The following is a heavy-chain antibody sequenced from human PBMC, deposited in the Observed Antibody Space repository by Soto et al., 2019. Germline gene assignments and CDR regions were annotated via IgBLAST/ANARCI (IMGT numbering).Heavy chain of an antibody. D-gene: IGHD5-12*01. J-gene: IGHJ5*01. CDR1: GYTFTSYG. CDR2: ISAYNGNT. V-gene: IGHV1-18*01. Sequence: ASVKVSCTASGYTFTSYGISWVRQAPGQGLEWMGWISAYNGNTNYAQKLQGRVTMTTDTSTSTAYMELRSLRSDDTAVYYCARLSPRSFLVAINWFDTWRYGTPVTVSP. CDR3: ARLSPRSFLVAINWFDT.